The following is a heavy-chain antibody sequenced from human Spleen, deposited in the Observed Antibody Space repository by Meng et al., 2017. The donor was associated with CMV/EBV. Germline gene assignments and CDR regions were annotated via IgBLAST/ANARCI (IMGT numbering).Heavy chain of an antibody. Sequence: MSRDTSTNTVYMELSSLRSEDTAVYYCARSRDYHSYGMDVWGQGTTVTVSS. J-gene: IGHJ6*02. CDR3: ARSRDYHSYGMDV. V-gene: IGHV1-46*01.